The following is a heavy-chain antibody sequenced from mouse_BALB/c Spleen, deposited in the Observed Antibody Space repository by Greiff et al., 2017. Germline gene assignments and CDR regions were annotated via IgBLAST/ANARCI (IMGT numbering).Heavy chain of an antibody. V-gene: IGHV1-67*01. CDR1: GYTFTDYA. Sequence: QVQLQQSGPELVRPGVSVTISCKGSGYTFTDYAMHWVKQSHAKSLEWIGVISTYYGNTNYNQKFKGKATMTVDKSSSTAYMELARLTSEDSAIYYCARGYGSSYVGYAMDYWGQGTSVTVSS. J-gene: IGHJ4*01. CDR2: ISTYYGNT. D-gene: IGHD1-1*01. CDR3: ARGYGSSYVGYAMDY.